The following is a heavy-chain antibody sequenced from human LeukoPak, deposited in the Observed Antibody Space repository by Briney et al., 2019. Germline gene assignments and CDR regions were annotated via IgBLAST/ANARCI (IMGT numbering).Heavy chain of an antibody. CDR3: AKGRVDGDYYFDY. D-gene: IGHD4-17*01. CDR2: IKQDGSHT. J-gene: IGHJ4*02. CDR1: GFTFSNYW. V-gene: IGHV3-7*01. Sequence: PGGSLRLSCAASGFTFSNYWMNWVRQFPGKGLEWLANIKQDGSHTYYLDSVKGRFTVSRDNAKNSLYLQINSLRAEDTAVYYCAKGRVDGDYYFDYWGQGTLVTVSS.